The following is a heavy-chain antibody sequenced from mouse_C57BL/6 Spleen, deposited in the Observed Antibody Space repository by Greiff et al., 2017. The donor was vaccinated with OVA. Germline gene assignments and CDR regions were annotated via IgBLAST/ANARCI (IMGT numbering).Heavy chain of an antibody. CDR2: IDPANGNT. D-gene: IGHD2-4*01. Sequence: EVQLQQSVAELVRPGASVKLSCTASGFNIKNTYMLWVKQRPEQGLEWIGRIDPANGNTKYAPKFQGKATITADTSSNTAYLQLSSLTSEDTAIYYCAFYDYDGGAWFAYWGQGTLVTVSA. CDR3: AFYDYDGGAWFAY. V-gene: IGHV14-3*01. J-gene: IGHJ3*01. CDR1: GFNIKNTY.